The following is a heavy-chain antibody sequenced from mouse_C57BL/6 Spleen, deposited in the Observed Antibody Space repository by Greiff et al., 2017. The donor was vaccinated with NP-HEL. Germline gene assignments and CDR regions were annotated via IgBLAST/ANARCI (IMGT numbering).Heavy chain of an antibody. D-gene: IGHD2-5*01. J-gene: IGHJ3*01. CDR3: ARDEDYSNSFAY. V-gene: IGHV5-4*01. CDR1: GFTFSSYA. Sequence: EVKVEESGGGLVKPGGSLKLSCAASGFTFSSYAMSWVRQTPEKRLEWVATISDGGSYTYYPDNVKGRFTISRDNAKNNLYLQMSHLKSEDTAMYYCARDEDYSNSFAYWGQGTLVTVSA. CDR2: ISDGGSYT.